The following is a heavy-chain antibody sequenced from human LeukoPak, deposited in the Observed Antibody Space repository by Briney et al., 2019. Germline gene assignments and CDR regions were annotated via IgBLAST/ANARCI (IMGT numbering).Heavy chain of an antibody. D-gene: IGHD2-8*01. CDR3: ATSRTFDY. CDR1: GFTFSSYW. J-gene: IGHJ4*02. Sequence: TGGSLRLSCAASGFTFSSYWMHWVRQAPGKGLVWVSHINSDGSSTNYADSVKGRFTISRDNAKNTVYLQMNSLRAEDTAVYYCATSRTFDYWGLGTLVTVSS. V-gene: IGHV3-74*01. CDR2: INSDGSST.